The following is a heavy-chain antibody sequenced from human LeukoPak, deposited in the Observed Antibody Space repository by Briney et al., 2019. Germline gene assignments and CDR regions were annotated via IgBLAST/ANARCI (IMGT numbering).Heavy chain of an antibody. CDR3: AKDMGLELRYYDGMDV. CDR1: GFTFDGYA. D-gene: IGHD1-7*01. CDR2: ISWNSGSI. V-gene: IGHV3-9*01. J-gene: IGHJ6*02. Sequence: HPGRSLRLSCAASGFTFDGYAMHWVRQAPGKGLEWVSGISWNSGSIGYADSVKGRFTISRDNAKNSLYLQMNSLRAEDTALYYCAKDMGLELRYYDGMDVWGQGTTVTVSS.